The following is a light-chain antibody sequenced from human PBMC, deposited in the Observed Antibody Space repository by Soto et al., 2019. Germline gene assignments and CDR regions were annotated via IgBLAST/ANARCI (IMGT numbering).Light chain of an antibody. CDR3: HQRSNWPLT. CDR1: QSVTKY. Sequence: VLTQAPATLSLSPGERATLSCRASQSVTKYLAWYQQKPGQALRLVMYDVSKGATGIPTRFSGSGSGTDFTLTISSLEPEDCAVYYCHQRSNWPLTFGGGTKREIK. CDR2: DVS. V-gene: IGKV3-11*01. J-gene: IGKJ4*01.